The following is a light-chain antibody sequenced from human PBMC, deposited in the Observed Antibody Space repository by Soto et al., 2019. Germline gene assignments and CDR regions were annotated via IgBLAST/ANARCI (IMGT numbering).Light chain of an antibody. CDR2: GAS. Sequence: EIVMTQSPATLSVSPGESATLSCRASQSVNTNVAWYQQKFGQAPRLLIYGASTRATGIPARFSGSGSGTEFTLTISGLQSEDLAVFCCQQYDNWPPYTFGQGTKLEIK. CDR3: QQYDNWPPYT. CDR1: QSVNTN. V-gene: IGKV3-15*01. J-gene: IGKJ2*01.